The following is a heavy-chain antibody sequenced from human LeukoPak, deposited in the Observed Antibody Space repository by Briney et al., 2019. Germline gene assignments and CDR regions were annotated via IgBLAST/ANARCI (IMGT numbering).Heavy chain of an antibody. D-gene: IGHD3-10*01. CDR3: ATYYYASGSSD. CDR1: GYTFSDIQ. Sequence: ASVKVSCKASGYTFSDIQMHWVRQAPGQGLEWMGWINPDSGGTNYAQKFQGRVTMTRDTSISTAYMELSGLTSDDTAVYYCATYYYASGSSDWGQGTLVTVSS. J-gene: IGHJ4*02. CDR2: INPDSGGT. V-gene: IGHV1-2*02.